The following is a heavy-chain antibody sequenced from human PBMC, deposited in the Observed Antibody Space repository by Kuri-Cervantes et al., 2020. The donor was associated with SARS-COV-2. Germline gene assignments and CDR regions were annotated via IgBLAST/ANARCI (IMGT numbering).Heavy chain of an antibody. Sequence: GGSLRLSCAASGFTFSSYAMHWVRQAPGKGLEWVAVISYDGSNKYYADSVKGRFTISRDNSKNTLYLQMNSLRAEDTAVYYCARDRGIYSSSLGLHFDYWGQGTLVTVSS. D-gene: IGHD6-13*01. CDR3: ARDRGIYSSSLGLHFDY. CDR1: GFTFSSYA. J-gene: IGHJ4*02. CDR2: ISYDGSNK. V-gene: IGHV3-30*01.